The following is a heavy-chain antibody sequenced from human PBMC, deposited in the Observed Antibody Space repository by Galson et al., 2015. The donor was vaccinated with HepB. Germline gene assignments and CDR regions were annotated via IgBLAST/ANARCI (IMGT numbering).Heavy chain of an antibody. Sequence: SLRLSCAASGFTFSSYAMSWVRQAPGKGLEWVSAISGSGGSTYYADSAKGRFTISRDNSKNTLYLQMNSLRAEDTAVYYCAKDFNLGDHFDYWGQGTLVTVSS. CDR2: ISGSGGST. J-gene: IGHJ4*02. D-gene: IGHD3-16*01. V-gene: IGHV3-23*01. CDR3: AKDFNLGDHFDY. CDR1: GFTFSSYA.